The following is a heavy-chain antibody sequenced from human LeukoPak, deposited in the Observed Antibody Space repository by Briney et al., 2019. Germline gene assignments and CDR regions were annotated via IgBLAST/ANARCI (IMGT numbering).Heavy chain of an antibody. D-gene: IGHD6-19*01. CDR2: IKQDGSEK. Sequence: PGGSLRLSCAASGFTFSSYWMSWVRQAPGKGLEWVANIKQDGSEKYYVDSVKGRFTISRDNAKNSLYLQMNSLRAEDTAVYYCARGVGGVAGSDGFDVWGQGTTVTVSS. J-gene: IGHJ3*01. CDR1: GFTFSSYW. V-gene: IGHV3-7*01. CDR3: ARGVGGVAGSDGFDV.